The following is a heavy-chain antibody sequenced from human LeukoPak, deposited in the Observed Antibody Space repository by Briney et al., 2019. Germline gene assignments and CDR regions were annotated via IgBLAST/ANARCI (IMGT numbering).Heavy chain of an antibody. V-gene: IGHV3-23*01. Sequence: ETLSLTCTVSGGSISSHYWSWIRQPPGKGLEWVSAISGSGGATYYADSVTGRFIISRDNSKNTLYLQMNSLRVEDTALYYCAKDRAFLPDYWGQGTLVTVSS. D-gene: IGHD3-3*02. CDR2: ISGSGGAT. CDR3: AKDRAFLPDY. J-gene: IGHJ4*02. CDR1: GGSISSHY.